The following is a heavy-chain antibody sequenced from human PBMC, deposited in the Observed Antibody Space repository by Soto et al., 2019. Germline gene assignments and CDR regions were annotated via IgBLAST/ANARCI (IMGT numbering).Heavy chain of an antibody. J-gene: IGHJ4*02. CDR2: IWYDGSNK. CDR3: ARARHPYYFDY. V-gene: IGHV3-33*01. Sequence: PGGSLRLSCAASGFTFSSYGMHWFRQAPGKGLEWVAVIWYDGSNKYYADSVKGRFTISRDNSKNTLYLQMNSLRAEDTAVYYCARARHPYYFDYWGQGTLVTVSS. CDR1: GFTFSSYG.